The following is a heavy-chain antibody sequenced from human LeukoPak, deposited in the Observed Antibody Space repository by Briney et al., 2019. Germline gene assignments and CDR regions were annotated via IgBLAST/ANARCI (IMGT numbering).Heavy chain of an antibody. CDR1: GGSISSSSYY. Sequence: PSETLSLTCTVSGGSISSSSYYWGWIRQPPGKGLEWIGSIYYSGSTYYNPSLKGRVTISVDTSKNQFSLKLSSVTAADTAVYYCARENDYGDYGVDYWGQGTLVTVSS. CDR2: IYYSGST. D-gene: IGHD4-17*01. J-gene: IGHJ4*02. V-gene: IGHV4-39*02. CDR3: ARENDYGDYGVDY.